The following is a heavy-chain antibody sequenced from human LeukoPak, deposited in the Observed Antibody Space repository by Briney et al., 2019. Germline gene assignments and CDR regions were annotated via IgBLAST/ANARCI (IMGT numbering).Heavy chain of an antibody. CDR1: GFTFSDYY. CDR3: ARFYYDILFYYGMDV. V-gene: IGHV3-11*01. Sequence: PGGSLRLSCAASGFTFSDYYMSWIHQAPGKGLEWVSYISSSGSTIYYADSVKGRFTISRDNAKNSLYLQMNSLRAEDTAVYYCARFYYDILFYYGMDVWGQGTTVTVSS. J-gene: IGHJ6*02. CDR2: ISSSGSTI. D-gene: IGHD3-9*01.